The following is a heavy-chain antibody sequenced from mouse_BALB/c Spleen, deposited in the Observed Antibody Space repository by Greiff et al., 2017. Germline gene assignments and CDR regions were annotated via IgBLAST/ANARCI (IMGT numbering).Heavy chain of an antibody. J-gene: IGHJ3*01. Sequence: VHVKQSGTVLARPGASVKMSCKASGYTFTSYWMHWVKQRPGQGLEWIGAIYPGNSDTSYNQKFKGKAKLTAVTSTSTAYMELSSLTNEDSAVYYCPLYYDYGAFAYWGQGTLVTVSA. D-gene: IGHD2-4*01. CDR2: IYPGNSDT. CDR3: PLYYDYGAFAY. CDR1: GYTFTSYW. V-gene: IGHV1-5*01.